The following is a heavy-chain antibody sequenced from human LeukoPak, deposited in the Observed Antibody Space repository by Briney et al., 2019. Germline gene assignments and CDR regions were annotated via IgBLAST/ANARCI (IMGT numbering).Heavy chain of an antibody. Sequence: APVKVSCKASGYTFTSYAMHWVRQAPGQRLEWMGWINAGNGNTKYSQKFQGRVTITGDTSASTAYMELSSLRSEDTAVYYCARKTAADPFDYWGQGTLVTVSS. D-gene: IGHD6-13*01. V-gene: IGHV1-3*01. CDR3: ARKTAADPFDY. CDR1: GYTFTSYA. J-gene: IGHJ4*02. CDR2: INAGNGNT.